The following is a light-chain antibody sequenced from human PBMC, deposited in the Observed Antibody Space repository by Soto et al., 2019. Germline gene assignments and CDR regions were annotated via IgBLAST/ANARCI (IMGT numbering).Light chain of an antibody. V-gene: IGLV2-14*01. CDR3: SSYTSSSTLLYV. J-gene: IGLJ1*01. CDR2: DVS. Sequence: QSALTQPASVSGSPGQSITISCTGTSSDVGGYNYVSWDQQHPGKAPKLMIYDVSNRPSGVSNRFSGSKSGNTASLTISGLQAEAEADYYCSSYTSSSTLLYVFGTGTKLTVL. CDR1: SSDVGGYNY.